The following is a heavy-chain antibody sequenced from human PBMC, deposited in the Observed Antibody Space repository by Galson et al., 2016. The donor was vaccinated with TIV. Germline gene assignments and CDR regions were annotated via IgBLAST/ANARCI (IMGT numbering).Heavy chain of an antibody. V-gene: IGHV2-5*02. CDR3: ALRRSSDIYRLAIWFDP. D-gene: IGHD2-21*02. Sequence: PALVKPTQNLTLTCTFSGFSLNTHGMAVGWIRQAPGKALEWLALIYWDDDKRYSAPLKSRLSISKDTSRNQVVLTMTNMAPVDTATYYCALRRSSDIYRLAIWFDPWGQGTLVTVSS. CDR1: GFSLNTHGMA. CDR2: IYWDDDK. J-gene: IGHJ5*02.